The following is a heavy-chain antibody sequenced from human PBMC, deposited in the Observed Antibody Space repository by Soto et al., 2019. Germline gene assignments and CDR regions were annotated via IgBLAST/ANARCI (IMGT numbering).Heavy chain of an antibody. CDR2: IFHSGTT. J-gene: IGHJ4*02. Sequence: QVQLQESGPGLVEPSGTLSLTCVVSGDSISSSHWWSWVRQPPGKGLEWIGEIFHSGTTKYNPSLESRVTMSVDKSNNQLSLKLSSVTAADTAVYYCARQPERGGLPEGFEYWGQGTLATVSS. CDR1: GDSISSSHW. CDR3: ARQPERGGLPEGFEY. V-gene: IGHV4-4*02. D-gene: IGHD1-26*01.